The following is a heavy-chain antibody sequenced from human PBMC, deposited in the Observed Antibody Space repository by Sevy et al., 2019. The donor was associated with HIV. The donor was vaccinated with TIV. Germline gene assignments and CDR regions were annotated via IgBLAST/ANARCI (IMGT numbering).Heavy chain of an antibody. Sequence: GGSLRLSCAASGFTVSSNYMSWVRQAPGNGLEWVSLIYSGGTTYYADTVKGRFTISGDNSKNTRYLQMNSLRAEDTAVYYWARGNCTARSCYRYYYYYYMDVLGTGTSVTVSS. J-gene: IGHJ6*03. CDR2: IYSGGTT. V-gene: IGHV3-53*01. CDR3: ARGNCTARSCYRYYYYYYMDV. D-gene: IGHD2-15*01. CDR1: GFTVSSNY.